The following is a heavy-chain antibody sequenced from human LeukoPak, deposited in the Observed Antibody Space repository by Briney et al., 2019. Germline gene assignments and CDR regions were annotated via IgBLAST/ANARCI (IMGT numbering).Heavy chain of an antibody. D-gene: IGHD2-8*02. CDR2: ISSSSSYI. J-gene: IGHJ4*02. Sequence: GGSLRLSCAASGFTFRSYSMNWVRQAPGKGLEWVSSISSSSSYIYYADSVKGRFTISRDNAKNSLYLQMNSLRAEDTAVYYCARALTGYYFDYWGQGTLVTVSS. CDR3: ARALTGYYFDY. CDR1: GFTFRSYS. V-gene: IGHV3-21*01.